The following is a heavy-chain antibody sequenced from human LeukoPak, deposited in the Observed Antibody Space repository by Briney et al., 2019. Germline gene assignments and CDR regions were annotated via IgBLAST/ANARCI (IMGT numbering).Heavy chain of an antibody. V-gene: IGHV1-69*05. J-gene: IGHJ6*03. Sequence: ASVKVSCKAYGGTFRSNAITWVRQAPGQGLEWMGGIIPILATPNYAQKFQGRLTITTDDSASTAYMELSSLRSEDTAIYYCATEHILYYYMDVWGKGTTVTVSS. CDR2: IIPILATP. CDR1: GGTFRSNA. CDR3: ATEHILYYYMDV.